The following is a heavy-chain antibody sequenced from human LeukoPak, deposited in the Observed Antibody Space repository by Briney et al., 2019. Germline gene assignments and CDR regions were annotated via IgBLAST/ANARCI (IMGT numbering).Heavy chain of an antibody. D-gene: IGHD2-2*01. J-gene: IGHJ4*02. Sequence: GGSLRLSCAASGFTFSSYWMSWVRQAPGKGLEWVANIKQDGSEKYYVDSVKGRFTISRDNAKNSLYLQTNSLRAEDTAVYYCARIQRPIVVVPADSFDYWGQGTLVTVSS. CDR2: IKQDGSEK. CDR3: ARIQRPIVVVPADSFDY. CDR1: GFTFSSYW. V-gene: IGHV3-7*04.